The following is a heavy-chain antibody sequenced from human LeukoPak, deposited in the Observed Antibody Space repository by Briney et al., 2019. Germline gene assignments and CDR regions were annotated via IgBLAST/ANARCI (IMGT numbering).Heavy chain of an antibody. CDR1: GYTFTDYY. J-gene: IGHJ6*03. CDR3: AREAAAGTPGYYYYYYMDV. V-gene: IGHV1-2*02. CDR2: INPNSGGT. D-gene: IGHD6-13*01. Sequence: GASVKVSCKASGYTFTDYYMHWVRQAPGQGLEWMGWINPNSGGTNYAQKFQGRVTMTRDTSISTAYMELSRLRSDDTAVYYCAREAAAGTPGYYYYYYMDVWGKGTTVTVSS.